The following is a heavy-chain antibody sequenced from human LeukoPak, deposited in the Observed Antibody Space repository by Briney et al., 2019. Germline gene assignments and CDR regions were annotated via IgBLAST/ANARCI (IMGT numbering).Heavy chain of an antibody. CDR2: IYYSGST. D-gene: IGHD3-10*01. CDR3: ARHLRGENWFDP. V-gene: IGHV4-59*01. Sequence: PSETLSLTCTVSGGSISSYYWSWIRQPPGKGLEWIGYIYYSGSTDYNPSLKSRVTISVDTSKNQFSLKLSSVTAADTAVYYCARHLRGENWFDPWCQGTLVTLSS. CDR1: GGSISSYY. J-gene: IGHJ5*02.